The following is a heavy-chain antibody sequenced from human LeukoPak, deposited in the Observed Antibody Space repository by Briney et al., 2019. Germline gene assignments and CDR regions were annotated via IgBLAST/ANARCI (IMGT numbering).Heavy chain of an antibody. CDR2: IKQDGNEK. J-gene: IGHJ5*01. CDR1: GFTFSRYW. Sequence: GRSLRLSCAASGFTFSRYWMNWVRQPPGKGIDRGANIKQDGNEKFYVDSVKGRFSISRENAKNSLYLQMDSLRAEDTAVYYCAKEGAYPIVTYDSWGQGALVTVSS. V-gene: IGHV3-7*01. CDR3: AKEGAYPIVTYDS. D-gene: IGHD4-11*01.